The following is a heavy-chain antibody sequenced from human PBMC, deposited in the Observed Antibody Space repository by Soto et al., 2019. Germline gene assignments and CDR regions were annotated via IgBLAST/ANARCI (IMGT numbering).Heavy chain of an antibody. J-gene: IGHJ6*03. CDR1: GGSISSSSYY. V-gene: IGHV4-39*01. CDR3: ARHTLRRRYYYYYYMDV. Sequence: SETLSLTCTVSGGSISSSSYYWGWIRQPPGKGLEWIGSIYYSGSTYYNPSLKNRVTISVDTSKNQFSLKLSSVTAADTAVFYCARHTLRRRYYYYYYMDVWGKGTTVTVSS. CDR2: IYYSGST.